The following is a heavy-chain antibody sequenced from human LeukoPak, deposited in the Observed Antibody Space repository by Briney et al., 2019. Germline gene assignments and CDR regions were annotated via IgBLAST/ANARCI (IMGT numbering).Heavy chain of an antibody. CDR3: AREHTDAFDI. J-gene: IGHJ3*02. CDR1: GYTFTGYY. Sequence: GASVKVSCKASGYTFTGYYMHWVRQAPGQGLEWMGWISGYNGNTNYVQKLQGRVTLTTDTSTSTVYMELRSLRSDDTAVYYCAREHTDAFDIWGQGTMVTVSS. V-gene: IGHV1-18*04. CDR2: ISGYNGNT.